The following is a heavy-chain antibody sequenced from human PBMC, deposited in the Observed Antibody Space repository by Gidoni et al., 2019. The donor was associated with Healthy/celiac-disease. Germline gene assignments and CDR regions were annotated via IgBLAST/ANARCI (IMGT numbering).Heavy chain of an antibody. CDR3: TTYDSSGWDPFDY. V-gene: IGHV3-15*01. D-gene: IGHD6-19*01. CDR2: IKSKTDGGTT. J-gene: IGHJ4*02. CDR1: GFTFSNAW. Sequence: EVQLVESGGGLVKPGGSLRLSCAASGFTFSNAWMSWVRQAPGKGLEWVGRIKSKTDGGTTDYAAPVKGRFTISRDDSKNTLYLQMNSLKTEDTAVYYCTTYDSSGWDPFDYWGQGTLVTVSS.